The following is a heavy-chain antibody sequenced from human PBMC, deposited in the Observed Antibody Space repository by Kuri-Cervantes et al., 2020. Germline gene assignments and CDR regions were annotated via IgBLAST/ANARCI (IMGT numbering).Heavy chain of an antibody. CDR2: IYPDDSDI. V-gene: IGHV5-51*01. Sequence: GESLKISCQGSGYSFTNYWIDWVRQMPGKGLEWMGIIYPDDSDIRYSPSFQGQVTISVDKSTNTAYLQWSSLKASDTAIYYCARSGRDGYRTLDYWGQGTLVTVSS. CDR1: GYSFTNYW. J-gene: IGHJ4*02. CDR3: ARSGRDGYRTLDY. D-gene: IGHD5-24*01.